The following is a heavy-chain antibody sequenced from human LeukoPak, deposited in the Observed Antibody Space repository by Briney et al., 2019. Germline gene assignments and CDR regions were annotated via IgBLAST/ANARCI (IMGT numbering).Heavy chain of an antibody. CDR3: ARGGTYCPDY. CDR2: ISSGGSPI. J-gene: IGHJ4*02. Sequence: GGSLRLSCAASGFTFSSYSMNWVRQAPRKGLEWVSYISSGGSPIFYADSVKGRFTISRDNAKNSLYLQMNSLRDEDTAVYYCARGGTYCPDYWGQGTLVTVSS. D-gene: IGHD1-26*01. V-gene: IGHV3-48*02. CDR1: GFTFSSYS.